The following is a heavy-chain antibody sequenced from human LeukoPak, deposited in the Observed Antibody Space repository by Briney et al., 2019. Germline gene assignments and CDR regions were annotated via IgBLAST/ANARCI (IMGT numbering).Heavy chain of an antibody. D-gene: IGHD6-19*01. CDR1: GGSISSYY. V-gene: IGHV4-59*01. CDR3: ARGGWSLDY. CDR2: IYYSGST. J-gene: IGHJ4*02. Sequence: VKPSETLSLTCTVSGGSISSYYWSWIRQPPGKGLGWIGYIYYSGSTNYNPSLQSRVTISVDTSKNQFSLKLSSVTAADTAVYYCARGGWSLDYWGQGTLVTVSS.